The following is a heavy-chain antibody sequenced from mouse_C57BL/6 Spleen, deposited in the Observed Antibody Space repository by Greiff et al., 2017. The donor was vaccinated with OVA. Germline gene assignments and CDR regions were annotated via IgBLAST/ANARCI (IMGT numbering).Heavy chain of an antibody. Sequence: QVQLQQPGTELVKPGASVKLSCKASGYTFTSYWMHWVKQRPGQGLEWIGNINPSNGGTNYNEKFKSKATLTVDKSSSTAYMQLSSLTSEDSAVYYCATNDYDGESANYYAMDYWGQGTSVTVSS. CDR2: INPSNGGT. CDR1: GYTFTSYW. CDR3: ATNDYDGESANYYAMDY. D-gene: IGHD2-4*01. J-gene: IGHJ4*01. V-gene: IGHV1-53*01.